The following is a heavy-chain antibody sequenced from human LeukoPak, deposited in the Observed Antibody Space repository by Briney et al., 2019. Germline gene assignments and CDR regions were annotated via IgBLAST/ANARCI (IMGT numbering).Heavy chain of an antibody. CDR3: ARGETGTTLGRYYYYYYMDV. J-gene: IGHJ6*03. Sequence: GASVKVSCKASGGTFSRHAISWVRQAPGQGLEWMGGIIPIFGTANYAQKFQGRVTITADKSTSTAYMELSSLRSEDTAVYYCARGETGTTLGRYYYYYYMDVWGKGTTVTVSS. CDR2: IIPIFGTA. V-gene: IGHV1-69*06. CDR1: GGTFSRHA. D-gene: IGHD1-1*01.